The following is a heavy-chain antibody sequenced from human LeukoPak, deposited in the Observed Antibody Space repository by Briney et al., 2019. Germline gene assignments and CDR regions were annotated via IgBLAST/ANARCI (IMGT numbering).Heavy chain of an antibody. V-gene: IGHV4-39*07. Sequence: PSETLSLTCTISGGSISSRDYYWGWIRQPPGKGLEWIGSFFYGGSTYYNPSLKSRVTISGDTSKSQFSLKLTSVTAADTAVYYCARLXDNPGYSSSWYPEAIDYWGQGTLVTVSS. J-gene: IGHJ4*02. CDR3: ARLXDNPGYSSSWYPEAIDY. CDR2: FFYGGST. D-gene: IGHD6-13*01. CDR1: GGSISSRDYY.